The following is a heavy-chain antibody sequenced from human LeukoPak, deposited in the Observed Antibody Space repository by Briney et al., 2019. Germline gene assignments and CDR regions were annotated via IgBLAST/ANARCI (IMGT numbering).Heavy chain of an antibody. CDR2: ISGSGDAT. CDR3: ANQGTGQWLGIFDY. Sequence: GGSLRLSCAASGFTFSSYAMSWVRLAPGKGLEWVSVISGSGDATSYADSVKGRFTISRNNSKNTPYLQMNSLRAEDTAVYYCANQGTGQWLGIFDYWGQGTLVTVSS. D-gene: IGHD6-19*01. V-gene: IGHV3-23*01. J-gene: IGHJ4*02. CDR1: GFTFSSYA.